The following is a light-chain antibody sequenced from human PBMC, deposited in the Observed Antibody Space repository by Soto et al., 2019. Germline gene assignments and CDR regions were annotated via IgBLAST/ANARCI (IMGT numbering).Light chain of an antibody. CDR2: DVS. CDR1: SSDVGVYNS. V-gene: IGLV2-8*01. Sequence: QSVLTQPPSASGSPGHSVTISCTGTSSDVGVYNSVSWYQQHPAQAPKLMIYDVSKRPSGVPDRFSGSKSGNTASPTVSGLQAEDEADYYCSSYAGTHIVFGTGTKVTVL. J-gene: IGLJ1*01. CDR3: SSYAGTHIV.